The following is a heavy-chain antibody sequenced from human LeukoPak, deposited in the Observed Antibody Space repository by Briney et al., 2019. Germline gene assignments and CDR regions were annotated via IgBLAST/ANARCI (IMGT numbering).Heavy chain of an antibody. CDR3: ARDREVAVAGIWWFDY. V-gene: IGHV1-69*04. D-gene: IGHD6-19*01. Sequence: GASVKVSCKASGGTFSSYAISWVRQAPGQGLEWMGRIIPILGIANYAQKFQGRVTITADKSTSTAYMELSRLRSDDTAVYYCARDREVAVAGIWWFDYWGQGTLVTVSS. J-gene: IGHJ4*02. CDR1: GGTFSSYA. CDR2: IIPILGIA.